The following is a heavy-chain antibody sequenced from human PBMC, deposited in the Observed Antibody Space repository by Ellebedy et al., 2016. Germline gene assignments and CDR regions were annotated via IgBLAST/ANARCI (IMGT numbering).Heavy chain of an antibody. CDR1: GFTFSSYG. CDR2: IWYDGSNK. D-gene: IGHD5-24*01. CDR3: ARSLLNYNWFDP. Sequence: GGSLRLSCAASGFTFSSYGMHWVRQAPGKGLEWVAVIWYDGSNKYYADSVKGRFTISRDNSKNTLYLQMNSLRAEDTAVYYCARSLLNYNWFDPWGQGTLVTVSS. V-gene: IGHV3-33*01. J-gene: IGHJ5*02.